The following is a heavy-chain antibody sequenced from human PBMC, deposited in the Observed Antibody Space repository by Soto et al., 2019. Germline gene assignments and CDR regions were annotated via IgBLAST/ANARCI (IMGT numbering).Heavy chain of an antibody. CDR3: TNLGRHGQHWYFDL. J-gene: IGHJ2*01. V-gene: IGHV3-7*03. Sequence: GGCLRLSCAASGFTFSNYWMTWVRQPPGKGLEWVANIRHDAGEIYYVDSVKGRFTISRDNAKNSLYLQMNSLRAEDTALYYCTNLGRHGQHWYFDLWGRGTLVTVS. D-gene: IGHD2-8*01. CDR1: GFTFSNYW. CDR2: IRHDAGEI.